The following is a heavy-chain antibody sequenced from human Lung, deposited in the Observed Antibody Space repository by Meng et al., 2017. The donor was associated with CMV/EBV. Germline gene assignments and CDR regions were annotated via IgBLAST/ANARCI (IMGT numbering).Heavy chain of an antibody. D-gene: IGHD6-13*01. CDR2: INPNSGGT. Sequence: ASXXVSXKASGYTFTGYYMHWVRQAPEQGLEWMGWINPNSGGTNYAQKFQGRVTMTRDTSISTAYMELSRLRSDDTAVYYCARVSYGRSAAGIAKFLYYFDYWXKGTLVTVSS. CDR1: GYTFTGYY. J-gene: IGHJ4*02. CDR3: ARVSYGRSAAGIAKFLYYFDY. V-gene: IGHV1-2*02.